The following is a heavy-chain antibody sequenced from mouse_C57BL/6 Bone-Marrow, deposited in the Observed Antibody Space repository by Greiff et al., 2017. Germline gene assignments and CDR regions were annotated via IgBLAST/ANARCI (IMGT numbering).Heavy chain of an antibody. CDR1: GYTFTSYW. CDR2: LYPGSGST. CDR3: SRVDCYFDV. Sequence: QVQLQQPGAELVKPGASVKMSCKASGYTFTSYWITWVKQRPGQGLEWIGDLYPGSGSTKYNEKFKSKATLTVDPSSSTAYIQLSSLTADDSAVYYCSRVDCYFDVWGTGTTVTVSS. V-gene: IGHV1-55*01. J-gene: IGHJ1*03.